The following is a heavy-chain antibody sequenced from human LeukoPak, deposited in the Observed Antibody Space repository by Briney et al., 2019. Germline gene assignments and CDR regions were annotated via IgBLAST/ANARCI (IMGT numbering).Heavy chain of an antibody. CDR1: GYTFTSYY. CDR2: INPSGGST. Sequence: ASVKVSCKASGYTFTSYYMHWVRQAPGQGLEWMGIINPSGGSTSYAQKLQGRVTMTRDTSTSTVYMELSSLRSEDTAVYYCARDESDIAAAVPWGQGTLVTVSS. D-gene: IGHD6-13*01. V-gene: IGHV1-46*01. CDR3: ARDESDIAAAVP. J-gene: IGHJ5*02.